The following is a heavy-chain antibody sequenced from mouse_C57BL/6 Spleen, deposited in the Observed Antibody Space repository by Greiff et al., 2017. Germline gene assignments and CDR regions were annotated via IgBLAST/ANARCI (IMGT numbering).Heavy chain of an antibody. J-gene: IGHJ2*01. CDR2: IYPGSGNT. CDR1: GYTFTDYY. D-gene: IGHD1-1*01. Sequence: QVQLQQSGAELVRPGASVKLSCKASGYTFTDYYINWVKQRPGQGLEWIARIYPGSGNTYYNEKFKGKATLTAEKSSSTAYMQLSSLTSEDSAVYFCASASITTVVTFDYWGQGTTRTVSS. CDR3: ASASITTVVTFDY. V-gene: IGHV1-76*01.